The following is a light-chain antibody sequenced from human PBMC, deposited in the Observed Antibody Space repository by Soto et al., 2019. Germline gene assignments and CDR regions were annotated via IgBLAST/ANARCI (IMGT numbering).Light chain of an antibody. CDR3: QQYNNWPPNT. CDR1: QSVSSN. V-gene: IGKV3-15*01. Sequence: EIVMTQSPATLSVSPGERATLSCRASQSVSSNLAWYQQKPCQAPRLLIFCAFTRATGFPARFSGSGSGTEFTLTISSLQSEDFAVYYCQQYNNWPPNTFGGGTKV. J-gene: IGKJ4*01. CDR2: CAF.